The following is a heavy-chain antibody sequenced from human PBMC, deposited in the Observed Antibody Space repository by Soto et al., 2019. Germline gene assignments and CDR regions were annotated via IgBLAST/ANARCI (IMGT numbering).Heavy chain of an antibody. CDR1: GFTFSDYY. CDR2: ISGSGNSI. D-gene: IGHD1-1*01. V-gene: IGHV3-11*01. Sequence: VQLVESGGGLVQAGGSLRLSCAASGFTFSDYYMSWIRQAPGMGLEWVSYISGSGNSIYYADSVKGRFTISRDNAKNSLYLQMNSLRVEDTAVYYCATLSTQFDRWGQGNLVTVSS. J-gene: IGHJ5*02. CDR3: ATLSTQFDR.